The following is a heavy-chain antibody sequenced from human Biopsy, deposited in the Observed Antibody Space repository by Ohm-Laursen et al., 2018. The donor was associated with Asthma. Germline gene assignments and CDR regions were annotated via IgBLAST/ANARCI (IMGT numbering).Heavy chain of an antibody. CDR2: ISVYNGNT. CDR1: GYTFNSVG. J-gene: IGHJ6*02. Sequence: SVKVSCKTSGYTFNSVGITWVRQAPGQGLEWMGWISVYNGNTKVAQKLQDRVTMITDTSTSTAYMELRSLRSDDTAVYFCARAVDYSHYYGIDVWGQGTAVTVS. CDR3: ARAVDYSHYYGIDV. V-gene: IGHV1-18*01. D-gene: IGHD3-10*01.